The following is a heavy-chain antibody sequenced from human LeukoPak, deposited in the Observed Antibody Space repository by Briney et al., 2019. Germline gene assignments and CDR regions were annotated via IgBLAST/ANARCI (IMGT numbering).Heavy chain of an antibody. D-gene: IGHD4-11*01. V-gene: IGHV4-59*08. CDR3: ARHDDYSRAFDI. CDR2: ISYSGIT. J-gene: IGHJ3*02. CDR1: GGSISTYY. Sequence: SETLSLTCSASGGSISTYYWSWVRQPPGKGLEWIGYISYSGITDYNPSLKSRVTISVDTSKNQFSLKLSSVTAADTAVYYCARHDDYSRAFDIWGQGTMVTVSS.